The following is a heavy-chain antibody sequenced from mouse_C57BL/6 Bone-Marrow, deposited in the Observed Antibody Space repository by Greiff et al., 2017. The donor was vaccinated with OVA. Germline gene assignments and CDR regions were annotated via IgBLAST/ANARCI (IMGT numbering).Heavy chain of an antibody. V-gene: IGHV1-55*01. J-gene: IGHJ2*01. Sequence: QVHVKQPGAELVKPGASVKMSCKASGYTFTSYWITWVKQRPGQGLEWIGDIYPGSGSTNYNEKFKSKATLTVDTSSSTAYMQLSSLTSEDSAVYYCARWGKGYFDYWGQGTTLTVSS. CDR2: IYPGSGST. D-gene: IGHD2-1*01. CDR1: GYTFTSYW. CDR3: ARWGKGYFDY.